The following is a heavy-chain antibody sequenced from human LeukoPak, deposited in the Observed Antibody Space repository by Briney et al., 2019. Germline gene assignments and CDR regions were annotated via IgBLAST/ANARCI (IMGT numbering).Heavy chain of an antibody. Sequence: SETLSLTCTVSGGSISSYYWSWIRQPPGKGLEWIGYIYYSGSTNYNPSLKSRVTISVDTSKNQFSLNLSSVTAADTAVYYCARVGSGSFDYWGQGTLVTVSS. J-gene: IGHJ4*02. CDR2: IYYSGST. CDR3: ARVGSGSFDY. CDR1: GGSISSYY. D-gene: IGHD1-26*01. V-gene: IGHV4-59*01.